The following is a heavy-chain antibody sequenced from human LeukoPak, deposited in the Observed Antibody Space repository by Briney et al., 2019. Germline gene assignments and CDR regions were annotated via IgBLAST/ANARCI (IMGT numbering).Heavy chain of an antibody. V-gene: IGHV1-18*01. D-gene: IGHD2-15*01. J-gene: IGHJ3*02. Sequence: ASVKVSCKASGYTFSNFGISWVRQAPGQGLEWMGWISGYNDDTHYAQKFQGRVTITTDTSTNTAYMDLRSLRSDDTAMYYCAKDFYNSGGRWYDCFDIWGQGTMVTVSS. CDR3: AKDFYNSGGRWYDCFDI. CDR2: ISGYNDDT. CDR1: GYTFSNFG.